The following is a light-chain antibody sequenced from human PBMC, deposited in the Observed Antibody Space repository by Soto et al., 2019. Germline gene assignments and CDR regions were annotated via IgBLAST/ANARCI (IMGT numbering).Light chain of an antibody. CDR3: YSYTSCSPSV. Sequence: QSALTQPASVSGSPGQSITISCTGTSSDIGGYNFVSWYQRHPGKAPKLMIFEVSNRPSGVSNRFSGSKSGNTASLTISGLQPEDEADYFCYSYTSCSPSVFGTGTKLTVL. CDR2: EVS. CDR1: SSDIGGYNF. V-gene: IGLV2-14*01. J-gene: IGLJ1*01.